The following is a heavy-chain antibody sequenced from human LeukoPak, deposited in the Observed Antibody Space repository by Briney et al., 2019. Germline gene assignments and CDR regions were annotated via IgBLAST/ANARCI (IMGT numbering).Heavy chain of an antibody. CDR3: ARDREGYCSGGSCYFDY. Sequence: GGSLRLSCAASGFTFSSYWMSWVRQAPGKGLEWVANIKQDGSDKYYVDSVKGRFTISRDNAKNSLYLQMNSLRAEDTAVYYCARDREGYCSGGSCYFDYWGQGTLVTVSS. CDR1: GFTFSSYW. CDR2: IKQDGSDK. J-gene: IGHJ4*02. D-gene: IGHD2-15*01. V-gene: IGHV3-7*01.